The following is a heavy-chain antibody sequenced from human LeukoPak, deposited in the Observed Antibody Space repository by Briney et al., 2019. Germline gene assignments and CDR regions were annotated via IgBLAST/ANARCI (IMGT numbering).Heavy chain of an antibody. CDR1: GGSFSGYY. D-gene: IGHD6-13*01. Sequence: SETLSLTCAVYGGSFSGYYWSWIRQPPGKGLEWIGEINHSGSTNYNPSLKSRVTISVDTSKNQFSLKLSSVTAADTAVYYCARDSSSATPSPGDWGQGTLVTVSS. J-gene: IGHJ4*02. CDR3: ARDSSSATPSPGD. CDR2: INHSGST. V-gene: IGHV4-34*01.